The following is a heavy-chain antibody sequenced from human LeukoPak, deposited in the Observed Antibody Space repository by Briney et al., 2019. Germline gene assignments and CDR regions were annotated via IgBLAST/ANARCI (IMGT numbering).Heavy chain of an antibody. CDR3: ARQSNWNAGVDWFDP. J-gene: IGHJ5*02. CDR2: IHYSGSP. Sequence: SETLSLTCTVSGGSNYWSWIRQSPGKGLEWIGYIHYSGSPNYNPSLKSRVTISIDTSKNQFSLRLSSVTAEDTAVYYCARQSNWNAGVDWFDPWGQGTQVTVSS. D-gene: IGHD1-20*01. V-gene: IGHV4-59*08. CDR1: GGSNY.